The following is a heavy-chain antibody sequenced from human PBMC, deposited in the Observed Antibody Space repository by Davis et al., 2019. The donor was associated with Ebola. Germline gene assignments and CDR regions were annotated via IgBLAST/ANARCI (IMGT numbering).Heavy chain of an antibody. V-gene: IGHV4-34*01. Sequence: SETLSLTCAVYGGSFSGYYWRWIRQPPGKGLEWIGEINHSGSTNYNPSLKSRVTISVDTSKNQFSLKLSSVTAADTAVYYCARGTGNYMSYYYGMDVWGQGTTVTVSS. CDR1: GGSFSGYY. CDR3: ARGTGNYMSYYYGMDV. D-gene: IGHD1-7*01. J-gene: IGHJ6*02. CDR2: INHSGST.